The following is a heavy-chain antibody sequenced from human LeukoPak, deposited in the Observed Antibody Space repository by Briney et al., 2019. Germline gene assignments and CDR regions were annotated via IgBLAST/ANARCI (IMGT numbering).Heavy chain of an antibody. CDR2: ISWNSGSI. V-gene: IGHV3-9*01. CDR1: GFTFDDYA. J-gene: IGHJ6*02. D-gene: IGHD3-10*01. Sequence: GRSLRLSCAASGFTFDDYAMHWVRQAPGKGLEWVSGISWNSGSIGYVDSVKGQFTISRDNAKNSLYLQMNSLRAEDTALYYCAMGFGELLRNGMDVWGQGTTVTVSS. CDR3: AMGFGELLRNGMDV.